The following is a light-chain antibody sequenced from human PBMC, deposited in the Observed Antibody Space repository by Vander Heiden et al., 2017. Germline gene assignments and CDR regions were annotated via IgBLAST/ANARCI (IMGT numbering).Light chain of an antibody. CDR2: AAS. Sequence: DIQMTQSPSSLSASVGDRVTITCRASQDIGNLLAWFQEKPGKAPKSLLYAASTLQSGATSNFSGSGSGTDFTLPISSLQPKDLATYYCQQYLRYPVTFGQGTRLEIK. V-gene: IGKV1-16*02. J-gene: IGKJ5*01. CDR1: QDIGNL. CDR3: QQYLRYPVT.